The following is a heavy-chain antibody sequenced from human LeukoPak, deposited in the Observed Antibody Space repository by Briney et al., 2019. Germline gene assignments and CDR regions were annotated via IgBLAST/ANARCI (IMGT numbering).Heavy chain of an antibody. J-gene: IGHJ4*02. V-gene: IGHV1-2*02. D-gene: IGHD2-2*01. CDR2: INPNSGGT. CDR3: ARDVVPAAPFDY. CDR1: GYTFNGYY. Sequence: ASVKVSCKASGYTFNGYYMHWVRQAPGQGLEWMGWINPNSGGTNYAQKFQGRVTMTRDTSISTAYMELSRLRSDDTAVYYCARDVVPAAPFDYWGQGTLVTVSS.